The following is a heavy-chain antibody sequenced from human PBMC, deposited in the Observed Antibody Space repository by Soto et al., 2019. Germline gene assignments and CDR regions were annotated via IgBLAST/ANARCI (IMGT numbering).Heavy chain of an antibody. Sequence: QVQLVQSGAEVKKPGASVKVSCKASGYTFTSYGVSWVRQAPGQGLEWMGWISPYNGNTEYAQKLQGIVTMTTDTSTSTAYMELRSLRSDDTAVYYCARDNHDPTRYSGTYYVWFDPWGQGTLVTVSS. CDR1: GYTFTSYG. J-gene: IGHJ5*02. D-gene: IGHD1-26*01. CDR3: ARDNHDPTRYSGTYYVWFDP. CDR2: ISPYNGNT. V-gene: IGHV1-18*01.